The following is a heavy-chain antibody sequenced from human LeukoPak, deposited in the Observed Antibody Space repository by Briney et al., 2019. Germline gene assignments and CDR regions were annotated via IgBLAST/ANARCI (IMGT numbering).Heavy chain of an antibody. D-gene: IGHD2-2*01. CDR1: GYTFTGYY. J-gene: IGHJ4*02. CDR2: INPNSGGT. Sequence: ASVKVSCKASGYTFTGYYMHWVRQAPGQGLEWMGWINPNSGGTNYAQKFQGRVTITRDTSISTAYMELSRLRADDTAVYYCARPLGYCSSTSCSIDYWGQGTLVTVSS. V-gene: IGHV1-2*02. CDR3: ARPLGYCSSTSCSIDY.